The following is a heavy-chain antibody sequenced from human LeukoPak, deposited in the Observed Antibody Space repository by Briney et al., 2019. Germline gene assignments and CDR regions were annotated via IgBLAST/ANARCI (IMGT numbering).Heavy chain of an antibody. CDR1: GFTFSSYA. CDR3: AKDCSSGWYINWFDP. Sequence: PGGSLRLSCAASGFTFSSYAMHWVRQAPGKGLEWVAVISYDGSNKYYADSVKGRFTISRDNSKNTLYLQMNSLRAEDTAVYYCAKDCSSGWYINWFDPWGQGTLVTVSS. V-gene: IGHV3-30-3*01. D-gene: IGHD6-19*01. J-gene: IGHJ5*02. CDR2: ISYDGSNK.